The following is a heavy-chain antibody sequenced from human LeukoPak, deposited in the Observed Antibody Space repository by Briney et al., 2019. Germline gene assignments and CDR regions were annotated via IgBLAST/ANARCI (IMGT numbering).Heavy chain of an antibody. CDR3: ARTVVVPAAIVGAFDYYYGMDV. CDR1: GFTFSSYW. CDR2: IKQDGSEK. V-gene: IGHV3-7*01. Sequence: HPGGSLRLSCAAPGFTFSSYWMSWVRQAPGKGLEWVANIKQDGSEKYYVDSVKGRFTISRDNAKNSLYLQMNSLRAEDTAVYYCARTVVVPAAIVGAFDYYYGMDVWGQGTTVTVSS. D-gene: IGHD2-2*01. J-gene: IGHJ6*02.